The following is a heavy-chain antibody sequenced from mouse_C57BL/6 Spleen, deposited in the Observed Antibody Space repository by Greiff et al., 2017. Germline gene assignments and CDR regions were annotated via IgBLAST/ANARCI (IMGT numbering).Heavy chain of an antibody. CDR3: ARGSYYDYDDAMDY. CDR1: GYTFTSYW. Sequence: QVQLQQPGAELVKPGASVKMSCKASGYTFTSYWITWVKQRPGQGLEWIGDIYPGSGSTNYNEKFKSKATLTVDTSSSTAYMQLSSLTSEDSAVYYCARGSYYDYDDAMDYWGQGTSVTVSS. D-gene: IGHD2-4*01. CDR2: IYPGSGST. V-gene: IGHV1-55*01. J-gene: IGHJ4*01.